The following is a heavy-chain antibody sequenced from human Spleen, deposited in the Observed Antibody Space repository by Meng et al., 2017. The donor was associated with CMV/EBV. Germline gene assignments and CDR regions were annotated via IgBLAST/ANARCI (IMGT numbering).Heavy chain of an antibody. Sequence: QVQLVHSGAEVKKPGASGKVSCKASGYTFTGYYMHWVRQAPGQGLEWMGWINPNSGGTNYAQKFQGRVTMTRDTSISTAYMELSRLRSDDTAVYYCARDEGVEMASYFDYWGQGTLVTVSS. CDR3: ARDEGVEMASYFDY. J-gene: IGHJ4*02. V-gene: IGHV1-2*02. CDR1: GYTFTGYY. CDR2: INPNSGGT. D-gene: IGHD5-24*01.